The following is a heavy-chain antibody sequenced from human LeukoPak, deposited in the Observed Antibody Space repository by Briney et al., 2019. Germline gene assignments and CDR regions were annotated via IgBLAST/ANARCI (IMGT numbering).Heavy chain of an antibody. J-gene: IGHJ4*02. CDR2: INTNTGNP. CDR3: ASSKGWGVGGVIVFDY. Sequence: ASVKVSCKASGYTFTSYAMNWVRQAPGQGLEWMGWINTNTGNPTYAQGFTGRFVFSLDTSVSTAYLQISSLKAEDTAAYYCASSKGWGVGGVIVFDYWGQGTLVTVSS. CDR1: GYTFTSYA. D-gene: IGHD3-16*02. V-gene: IGHV7-4-1*02.